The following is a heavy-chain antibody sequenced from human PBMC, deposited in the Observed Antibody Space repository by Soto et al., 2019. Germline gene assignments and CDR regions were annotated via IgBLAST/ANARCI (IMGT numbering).Heavy chain of an antibody. CDR3: ARDLFWSGYVEYYYGMDV. CDR2: ISAYNGNT. Sequence: QVQLVQSGAEVKKPWASVKVSCKASGYTFTSYGISWVRQAPGQGLEWMGWISAYNGNTNYAQKLQGRVTMTTDTSTSTAYRGRGSLRSDDTAVYYWARDLFWSGYVEYYYGMDVWGQGTTVTVSS. D-gene: IGHD3-3*01. CDR1: GYTFTSYG. J-gene: IGHJ6*02. V-gene: IGHV1-18*01.